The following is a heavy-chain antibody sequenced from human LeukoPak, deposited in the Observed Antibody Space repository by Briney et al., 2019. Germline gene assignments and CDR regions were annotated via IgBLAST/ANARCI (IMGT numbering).Heavy chain of an antibody. CDR1: GGSISSGGYS. CDR2: IYYSGTT. D-gene: IGHD6-19*01. J-gene: IGHJ4*02. Sequence: SETLSLTCAVSGGSISSGGYSWSWIRQPPGKGLEWIGYIYYSGTTNYIPSLKSRVTISVDTSKNQFSLKLSSVTAADTAVYYCARSSGWYQPFDYWGQGTLVTVSS. CDR3: ARSSGWYQPFDY. V-gene: IGHV4-61*08.